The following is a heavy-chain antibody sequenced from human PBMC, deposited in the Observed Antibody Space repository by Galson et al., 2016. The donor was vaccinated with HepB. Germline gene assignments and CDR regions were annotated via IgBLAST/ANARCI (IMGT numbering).Heavy chain of an antibody. Sequence: SLRLSCAVSGFTSRSYWMHWVRQAPGKGLVWVSRINSDGSARSYADSVKGRFTISRDDAENTLYLQMNSLRAEDTAVYYCVRGDIVRRVSAFMDQWGQGTLVTVSS. CDR2: INSDGSAR. CDR1: GFTSRSYW. V-gene: IGHV3-74*01. J-gene: IGHJ4*02. CDR3: VRGDIVRRVSAFMDQ. D-gene: IGHD2-15*01.